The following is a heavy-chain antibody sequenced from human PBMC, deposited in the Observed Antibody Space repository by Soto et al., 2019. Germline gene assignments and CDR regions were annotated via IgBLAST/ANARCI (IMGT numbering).Heavy chain of an antibody. D-gene: IGHD4-17*01. V-gene: IGHV3-64*01. CDR2: ISSNGGST. Sequence: GGSLRLSCAASGFTFSSYAMHWVRQAPGKGLEYVSAISSNGGSTYYANSVKGRFTISRDNTKNTLYVQMNSLRAEDTAVYYCARLNYGDLFDYWGQGTPVTVSS. CDR3: ARLNYGDLFDY. J-gene: IGHJ4*02. CDR1: GFTFSSYA.